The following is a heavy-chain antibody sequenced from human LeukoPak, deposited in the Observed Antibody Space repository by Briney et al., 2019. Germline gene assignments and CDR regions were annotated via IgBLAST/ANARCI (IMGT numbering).Heavy chain of an antibody. V-gene: IGHV3-30*18. Sequence: PGGSLRLSCAASGFTFSSYGMHWVRQAPGKGLEWVAVIRYDGSNKYYADSVKGRFTISRDNSKNTLYLQMNSLRAEDTAVYYCAKDFYDGSGSYVNWFDPWGQGTLVTVSS. CDR3: AKDFYDGSGSYVNWFDP. CDR2: IRYDGSNK. CDR1: GFTFSSYG. J-gene: IGHJ5*02. D-gene: IGHD3-10*01.